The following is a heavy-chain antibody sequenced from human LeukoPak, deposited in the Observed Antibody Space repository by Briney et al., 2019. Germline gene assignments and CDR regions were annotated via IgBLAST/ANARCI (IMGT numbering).Heavy chain of an antibody. D-gene: IGHD3-22*01. CDR1: GGTFSSYA. J-gene: IGHJ4*02. Sequence: SVKVSCKASGGTFSSYAISWVRQAPGQGLGRMGGIIPIFGTANYAQKFQGRVTITADESTSTAYMELSSLRSEDTAVYYCARDYYDSSGYFSFDYWGQGTLVTVSS. V-gene: IGHV1-69*13. CDR2: IIPIFGTA. CDR3: ARDYYDSSGYFSFDY.